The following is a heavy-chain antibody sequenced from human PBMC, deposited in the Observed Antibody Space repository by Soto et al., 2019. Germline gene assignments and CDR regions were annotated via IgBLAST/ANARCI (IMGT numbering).Heavy chain of an antibody. CDR3: ARGHFDSRGYSNALDY. CDR1: GGSFSGYY. CDR2: INHSGST. J-gene: IGHJ4*02. D-gene: IGHD3-22*01. V-gene: IGHV4-34*01. Sequence: PSETLSLTCAVYGGSFSGYYWSWIRQPPGKGLEWIGEINHSGSTNYNPSLKSRVTISVDTSKNQFSLKLSSVTAADTAVYYCARGHFDSRGYSNALDYWGQGIQVTVSS.